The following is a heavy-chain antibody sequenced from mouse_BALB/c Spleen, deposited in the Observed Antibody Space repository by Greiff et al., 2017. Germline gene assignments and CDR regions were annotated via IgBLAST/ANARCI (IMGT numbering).Heavy chain of an antibody. Sequence: EVKLMESGGGLVKPGGSLKLSCAASGFTFSSYAMSWVRQSPEKRLEWVAEISSGGSYTYYPDTVTGRFTISRDNAKNTLYLEMSSLRSEDTAMYYCARSGLAMDYWGQGTSVTVSS. CDR3: ARSGLAMDY. CDR2: ISSGGSYT. V-gene: IGHV5-9-4*01. CDR1: GFTFSSYA. J-gene: IGHJ4*01.